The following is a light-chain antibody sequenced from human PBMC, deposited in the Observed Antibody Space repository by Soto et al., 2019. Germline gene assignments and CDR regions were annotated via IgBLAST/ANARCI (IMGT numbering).Light chain of an antibody. V-gene: IGKV3-15*01. CDR2: GAS. CDR1: QSVSGN. Sequence: EIVMAQSPATLSVSPGERATLSCRASQSVSGNLAWYQQKPGQAPRLLIYGASTRATGIPARFSGSGSGTEFTLTINSLQSEDFAVYYCQQYNNWPPVTFGGGTKVEIK. J-gene: IGKJ4*01. CDR3: QQYNNWPPVT.